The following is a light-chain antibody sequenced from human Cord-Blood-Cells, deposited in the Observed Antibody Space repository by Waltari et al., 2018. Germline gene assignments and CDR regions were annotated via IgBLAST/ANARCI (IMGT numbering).Light chain of an antibody. CDR1: SSDVGGYNY. J-gene: IGLJ1*01. V-gene: IGLV2-14*01. CDR3: SSYTSSSTSA. Sequence: QAALTQPASVSGSPGQSITISCTGTSSDVGGYNYVSWYQQHPGNAPKLMIYDVINRPAGVSNRFSGSKSVNTASLTSSGRQAEDEADYYCSSYTSSSTSAFGTGTKVTVL. CDR2: DVI.